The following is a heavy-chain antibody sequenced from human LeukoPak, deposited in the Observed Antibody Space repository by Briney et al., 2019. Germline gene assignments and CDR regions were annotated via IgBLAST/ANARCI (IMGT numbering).Heavy chain of an antibody. Sequence: GGSLRLSCAASGFTFSSHWMTWVRQAPGKGLEWVSVIYSGGSTYYADSVKGRFTISRDNSKNTLYLQMNSLRAEDTAVYYCARTYSGSYSYFDYWGQGTLVTVSS. CDR1: GFTFSSHW. CDR2: IYSGGST. J-gene: IGHJ4*02. D-gene: IGHD1-26*01. CDR3: ARTYSGSYSYFDY. V-gene: IGHV3-66*02.